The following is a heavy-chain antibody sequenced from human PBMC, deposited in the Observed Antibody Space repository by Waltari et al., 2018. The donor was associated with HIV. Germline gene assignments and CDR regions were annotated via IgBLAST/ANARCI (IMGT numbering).Heavy chain of an antibody. V-gene: IGHV3-23*01. CDR3: AIQRNPLNNFYYGMDV. D-gene: IGHD1-1*01. CDR2: ISGSGGKT. J-gene: IGHJ6*02. Sequence: EVQLLESEGGLVQPGGSLRLSCGASGFNFRLYGMSWVRQAPGKGLEWVSGISGSGGKTNYADSVKGRFTISRDNSKNTLYLQMNSLRAEDTAIFYCAIQRNPLNNFYYGMDVWGQGTTVTVSS. CDR1: GFNFRLYG.